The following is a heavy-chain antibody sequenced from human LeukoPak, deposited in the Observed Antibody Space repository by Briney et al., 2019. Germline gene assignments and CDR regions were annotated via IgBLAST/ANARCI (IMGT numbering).Heavy chain of an antibody. J-gene: IGHJ4*02. Sequence: ASVKVSCKASGYTFTSYGISWVRQAPGQGLEWMGWISAYNGNTNYAQKLQGRVTMTIDTSTSTAYMELRSLRSDDTAVYYCARDQKYYDILTGPWSFEYWGQGTLVTVSS. V-gene: IGHV1-18*01. CDR2: ISAYNGNT. CDR1: GYTFTSYG. D-gene: IGHD3-9*01. CDR3: ARDQKYYDILTGPWSFEY.